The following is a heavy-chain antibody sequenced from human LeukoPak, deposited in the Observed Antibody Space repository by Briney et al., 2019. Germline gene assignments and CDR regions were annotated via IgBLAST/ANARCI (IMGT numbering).Heavy chain of an antibody. Sequence: GGSLRLSCAASGFTFSNFAMNWVRQAPGKGLEWVSTIALSDSSTYYADSVKGRFTISRDNSKNTLFLQMNGLRADDTATYYCARRGIVWGQGTLVTVSS. CDR2: IALSDSST. CDR1: GFTFSNFA. CDR3: ARRGIV. V-gene: IGHV3-23*01. D-gene: IGHD3-16*01. J-gene: IGHJ4*02.